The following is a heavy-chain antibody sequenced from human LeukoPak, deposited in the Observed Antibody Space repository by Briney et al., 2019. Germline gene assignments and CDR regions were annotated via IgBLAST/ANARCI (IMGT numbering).Heavy chain of an antibody. CDR3: ARDLYRDSLPVSWFDP. V-gene: IGHV1-46*01. CDR1: GYTFTSYY. CDR2: INPSGGNT. Sequence: ASVKVSCKASGYTFTSYYMHWVRQAPGQGLEWMGIINPSGGNTNYAQKLQGRVTMTTDTSTSTAYMELRSLRSDDTAVYYCARDLYRDSLPVSWFDPWGQGTLVTVSS. J-gene: IGHJ5*02. D-gene: IGHD4-11*01.